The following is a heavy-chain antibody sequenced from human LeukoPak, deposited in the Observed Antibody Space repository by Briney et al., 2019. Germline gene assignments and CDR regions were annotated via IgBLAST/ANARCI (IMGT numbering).Heavy chain of an antibody. V-gene: IGHV1-69*13. Sequence: ASVTVSCKASGYTFTGYYMHWVRQAPGQGLEWMGGIIPIFGTANYAQKFQGRVTITADESTSTAYMELSSLRSEDTAVYYCASEYYYDSSGTTWGQGTLVTVSS. CDR2: IIPIFGTA. J-gene: IGHJ5*02. CDR3: ASEYYYDSSGTT. D-gene: IGHD3-22*01. CDR1: GYTFTGYY.